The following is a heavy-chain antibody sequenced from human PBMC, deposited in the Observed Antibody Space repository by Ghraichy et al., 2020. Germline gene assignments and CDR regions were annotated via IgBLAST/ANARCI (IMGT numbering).Heavy chain of an antibody. CDR3: ARAGHFGVVRKYYYSGMDV. J-gene: IGHJ6*02. D-gene: IGHD3-3*01. CDR2: IYYSGST. CDR1: GGSISSYY. Sequence: SETLSLTCTVSGGSISSYYWSWIRQPPGKGLEWIGYIYYSGSTNYNPSLKSRVTISVDTSKNQFSLKLSSVTAADTAVYYCARAGHFGVVRKYYYSGMDVWGLGTTVTVSS. V-gene: IGHV4-59*01.